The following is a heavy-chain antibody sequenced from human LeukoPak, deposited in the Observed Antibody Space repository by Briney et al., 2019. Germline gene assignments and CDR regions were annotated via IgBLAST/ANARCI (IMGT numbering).Heavy chain of an antibody. CDR2: ISAYNGNT. V-gene: IGHV1-18*01. CDR1: GYTFTSYG. D-gene: IGHD3-22*01. CDR3: ARVHDTSGYFYFFDF. J-gene: IGHJ4*02. Sequence: GASVKVSCKASGYTFTSYGISWVRQAPGQGLEWMGWISAYNGNTNYAQKLQGRVTMTTDTSTSTAYMELRSLRSDDTAVFYCARVHDTSGYFYFFDFWGQGTLVTVSS.